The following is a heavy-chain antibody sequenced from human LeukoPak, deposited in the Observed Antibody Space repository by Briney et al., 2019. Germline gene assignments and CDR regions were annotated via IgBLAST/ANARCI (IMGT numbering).Heavy chain of an antibody. CDR3: VRLRRNSDSSGYYYYYDS. Sequence: GGSPRLSCAASEFSFKSYSFNWVRQAPGKGLEWVSSINKGSTHMYYADSVKGRFTVSRDDAQNSLYLQMNSLSAEDTALYYCVRLRRNSDSSGYYYYYDSWGRGTQVTVSS. V-gene: IGHV3-21*01. D-gene: IGHD3-22*01. CDR2: INKGSTHM. J-gene: IGHJ4*02. CDR1: EFSFKSYS.